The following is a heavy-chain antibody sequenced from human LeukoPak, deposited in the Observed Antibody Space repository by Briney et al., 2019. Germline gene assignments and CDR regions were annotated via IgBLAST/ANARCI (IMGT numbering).Heavy chain of an antibody. CDR1: GFTFSGYA. CDR3: ASPPPYSSGWYEYYYYGMDV. D-gene: IGHD6-19*01. J-gene: IGHJ6*04. V-gene: IGHV3-30*04. Sequence: PGRSLRLSCAASGFTFSGYAMHWVRQAPGKGLEWVAVISYDGSNKYYADSVKGRFTISRDNSKNTLYLQMNSLRAEDTAVYYCASPPPYSSGWYEYYYYGMDVWGKGTTVTVSS. CDR2: ISYDGSNK.